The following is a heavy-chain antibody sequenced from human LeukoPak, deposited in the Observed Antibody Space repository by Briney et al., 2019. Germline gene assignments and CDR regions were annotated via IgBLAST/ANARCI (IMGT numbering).Heavy chain of an antibody. V-gene: IGHV4-59*01. Sequence: PSETLSLTCTVSGGSISSYYWSWIRQPPGKGLEWIGYIYYSGSTNYNPSLKSRVTISVDTSKNQFSLKLSSVTAADTAVYYCARGGLAVAGKFDYWGQGTLVTVSS. J-gene: IGHJ4*02. D-gene: IGHD6-19*01. CDR3: ARGGLAVAGKFDY. CDR1: GGSISSYY. CDR2: IYYSGST.